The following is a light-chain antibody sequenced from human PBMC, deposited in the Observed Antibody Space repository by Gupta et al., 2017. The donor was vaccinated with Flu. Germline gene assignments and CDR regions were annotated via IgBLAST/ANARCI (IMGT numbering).Light chain of an antibody. J-gene: IGKJ1*01. CDR2: KVS. CDR1: QSLVYSDGNTY. CDR3: RQGKHWPPT. V-gene: IGKV2-30*01. Sequence: AMTQSPLPLPVTVAQPDSISCSSSQSLVYSDGNTYLNWYQQRPGQSPRRLIYKVSNRDSGVPDRFSGSGSGTDFTLKLSRVEPEDVGVYYCRQGKHWPPTFGQGTKVEIK.